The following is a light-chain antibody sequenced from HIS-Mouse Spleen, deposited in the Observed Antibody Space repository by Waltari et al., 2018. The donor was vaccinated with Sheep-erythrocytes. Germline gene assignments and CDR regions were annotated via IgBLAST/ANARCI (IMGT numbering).Light chain of an antibody. V-gene: IGLV2-11*01. CDR3: CSYAGSYNHV. J-gene: IGLJ1*01. Sequence: QSALTQPRSVSGSPGQSVTISCTGTSRDVCGYNYVSWYQPHPGKAPKLMIYDVSKRPSGVPDRFSGSKSGNTASLTISGLQAEDEADYYCCSYAGSYNHVFATGTKVTVL. CDR2: DVS. CDR1: SRDVCGYNY.